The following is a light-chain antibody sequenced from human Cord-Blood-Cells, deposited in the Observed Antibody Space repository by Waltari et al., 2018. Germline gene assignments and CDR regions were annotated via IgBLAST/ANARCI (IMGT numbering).Light chain of an antibody. CDR2: GAT. J-gene: IGKJ3*01. CDR1: QSVSSN. CDR3: QQYNNWLFT. Sequence: EIVMTPSPATLSVSPGERATLPCRASQSVSSNLAWYQQKPGQAPRLLIYGATTRATGIPARFSGSGSGTEFTLTSSSLQCEDFAVYYCQQYNNWLFTFGPGTKVDIK. V-gene: IGKV3-15*01.